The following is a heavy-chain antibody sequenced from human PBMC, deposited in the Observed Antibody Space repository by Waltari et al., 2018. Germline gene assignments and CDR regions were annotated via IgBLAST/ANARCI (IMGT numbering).Heavy chain of an antibody. Sequence: QITLKESGPTLVKPTQTLTLTCTFSGFSLSTSGVGVGWIRQPPGKALEWLALIYWNDDKHYSPSLKSRLTITKDTSKNQVVLTMTNMDPVDTATYYCAREWGYSYGPGFYAFDIWGQGTMVTVSS. V-gene: IGHV2-5*01. CDR3: AREWGYSYGPGFYAFDI. D-gene: IGHD5-18*01. J-gene: IGHJ3*02. CDR2: IYWNDDK. CDR1: GFSLSTSGVG.